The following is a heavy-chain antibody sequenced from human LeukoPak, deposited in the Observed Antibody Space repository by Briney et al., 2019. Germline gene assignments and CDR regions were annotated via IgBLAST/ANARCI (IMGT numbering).Heavy chain of an antibody. V-gene: IGHV3-21*01. D-gene: IGHD6-13*01. CDR2: ISSSSSYI. CDR3: ARALSSSWYNYYYYYYMDV. J-gene: IGHJ6*03. Sequence: GGSLRLSCAASGFTFSSYSMNWVRQAPGKGLEWVSSISSSSSYIYYADSVKGRFTISRDNARNSLYLQMNSLRAEDTAVYYCARALSSSWYNYYYYYYMDVWGKGTTVTISS. CDR1: GFTFSSYS.